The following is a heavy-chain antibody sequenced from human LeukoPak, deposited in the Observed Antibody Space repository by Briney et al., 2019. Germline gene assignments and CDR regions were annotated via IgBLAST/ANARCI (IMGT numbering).Heavy chain of an antibody. CDR1: GFAFSYYS. V-gene: IGHV3-72*01. CDR2: IRNKANSYIT. J-gene: IGHJ4*02. Sequence: GGSLRLSCAASGFAFSYYSINWVRQAPGGGLEWVGRIRNKANSYITKYGASVTGRFTISRDDSKNSMFLQMNSLKTEDTAVYYCTRLNYYDGSGYYPDYWGQGTLVTVSS. CDR3: TRLNYYDGSGYYPDY. D-gene: IGHD3-22*01.